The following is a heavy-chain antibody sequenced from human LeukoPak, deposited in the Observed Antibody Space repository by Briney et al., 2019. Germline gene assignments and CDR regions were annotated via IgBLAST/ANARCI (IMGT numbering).Heavy chain of an antibody. J-gene: IGHJ4*02. CDR2: IKQDGSEK. Sequence: GGSLRLSCAASGITFSTYWVRWVRQAPGKGLEWVANIKQDGSEKYYVDSVKGRFTISRDNAKNSLYLQMNSLRAEDTAVYHCARIGAAGFDYWGQGTLVTASS. CDR1: GITFSTYW. V-gene: IGHV3-7*01. D-gene: IGHD6-13*01. CDR3: ARIGAAGFDY.